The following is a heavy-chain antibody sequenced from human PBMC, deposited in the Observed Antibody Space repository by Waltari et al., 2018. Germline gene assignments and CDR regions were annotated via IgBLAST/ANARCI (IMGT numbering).Heavy chain of an antibody. Sequence: EVQLVESGGGLVKPGGSIRLSCAASGFIFSNYWMSWVRQAPGKGLEWVADIKEDGSAKYYVDSVKGRFTISRDNAKNSLYLQMNSLRAEDTAVYYCAKDNVRRWDYWGQGTLVTVSS. V-gene: IGHV3-7*04. J-gene: IGHJ4*02. CDR3: AKDNVRRWDY. CDR1: GFIFSNYW. D-gene: IGHD2-15*01. CDR2: IKEDGSAK.